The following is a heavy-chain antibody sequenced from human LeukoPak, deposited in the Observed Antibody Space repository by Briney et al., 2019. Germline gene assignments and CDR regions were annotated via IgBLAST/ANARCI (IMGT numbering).Heavy chain of an antibody. CDR2: INTNTGNP. D-gene: IGHD6-13*01. V-gene: IGHV7-4-1*02. J-gene: IGHJ5*02. CDR3: ARDPYTSSSWYRGRANTWFDP. CDR1: GYTFTTYP. Sequence: GASVKVSFTASGYTFTTYPMNWVRQAPGQGLEWMGWINTNTGNPTYAQGFTGRFVFSLDTSFSTAYLQISSLKADDTAVYYCARDPYTSSSWYRGRANTWFDPWGQGTLVTVSS.